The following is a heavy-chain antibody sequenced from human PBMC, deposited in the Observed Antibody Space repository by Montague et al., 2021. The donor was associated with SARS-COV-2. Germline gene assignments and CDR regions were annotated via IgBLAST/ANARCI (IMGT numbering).Heavy chain of an antibody. J-gene: IGHJ4*02. CDR1: GGSVSSGSYF. CDR2: KYYSGST. Sequence: SETLSLTCTVSGGSVSSGSYFWNWIRQPPGKGLEWIGYKYYSGSTNYNPSLKSRVTISVDKSKNQFSLKLTSMTAADTAVYYCARTRFESRGYYIPPFDYWGQGTLVTVSS. V-gene: IGHV4-61*01. CDR3: ARTRFESRGYYIPPFDY. D-gene: IGHD3-22*01.